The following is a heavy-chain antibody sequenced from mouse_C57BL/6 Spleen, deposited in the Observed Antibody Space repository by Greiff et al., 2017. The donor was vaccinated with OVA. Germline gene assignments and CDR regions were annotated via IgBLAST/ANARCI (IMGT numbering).Heavy chain of an antibody. V-gene: IGHV3-6*01. CDR3: ARGGDIYYGKGAMDY. CDR1: GYSITSGYY. D-gene: IGHD2-1*01. Sequence: EVQLVESGPGLVKPSQSLSLTCSVTGYSITSGYYWNWIRQFPGNKLEWMGYISYDGSNNYNPSLKNRISITRDTSKNQFFLKLNSVTTEDTATYYCARGGDIYYGKGAMDYWGQGTSVTVSS. J-gene: IGHJ4*01. CDR2: ISYDGSN.